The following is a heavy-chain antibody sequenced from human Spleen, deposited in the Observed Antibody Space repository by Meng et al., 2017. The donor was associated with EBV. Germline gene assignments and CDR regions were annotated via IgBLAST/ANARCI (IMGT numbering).Heavy chain of an antibody. CDR3: ARDRASFGSRWFYFDS. J-gene: IGHJ4*02. V-gene: IGHV4-4*02. D-gene: IGHD3-10*01. CDR1: GGSMITYDW. Sequence: DSAPGLVRPSGTLLFTAAVSGGSMITYDWLSWFRKPPGKGLEWIGEIHHSGNTNYNSSLKSRVTISVDKSKNQFSLDLSSVTAADTAVYYCARDRASFGSRWFYFDSWGQGTLVTVSS. CDR2: IHHSGNT.